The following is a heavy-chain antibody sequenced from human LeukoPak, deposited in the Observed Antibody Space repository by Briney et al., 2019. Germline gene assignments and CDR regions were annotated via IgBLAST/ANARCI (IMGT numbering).Heavy chain of an antibody. V-gene: IGHV4-39*01. CDR2: IYYSGST. J-gene: IGHJ6*02. CDR1: GGSISSSSYY. D-gene: IGHD2-15*01. Sequence: SETLSLTCTVSGGSISSSSYYWGWIRQPPGTGLEWIGSIYYSGSTYYNPSLKSRVTISVDTSKNQFSLKLSSATAADTAVYYCARDIVVVVAATRGSYYYGMAVWGQGTTVTVSS. CDR3: ARDIVVVVAATRGSYYYGMAV.